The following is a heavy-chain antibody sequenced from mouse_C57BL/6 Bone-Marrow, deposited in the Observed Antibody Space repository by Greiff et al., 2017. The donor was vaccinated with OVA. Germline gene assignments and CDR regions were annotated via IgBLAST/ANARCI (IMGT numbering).Heavy chain of an antibody. CDR1: GYTFTSYW. CDR3: ARRGGSGSSLYAMDY. D-gene: IGHD1-1*01. CDR2: INPSSGYT. Sequence: VQLQESGAELAKPGASVKLSCKASGYTFTSYWMHWVKQRPGQGLEWIGYINPSSGYTKYNQKFKDKATSTADKSSSTAYMQLSSLTYEDSAVYYCARRGGSGSSLYAMDYWGQGTSVTVSS. V-gene: IGHV1-7*01. J-gene: IGHJ4*01.